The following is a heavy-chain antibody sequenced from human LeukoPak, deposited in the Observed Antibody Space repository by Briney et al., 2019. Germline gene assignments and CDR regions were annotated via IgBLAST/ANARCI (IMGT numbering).Heavy chain of an antibody. CDR3: SRDVNWGSTELLSFDY. D-gene: IGHD7-27*01. Sequence: ASVKVSCKASGYTFTSYGISWVRQAPGQGLEWMGWISAYNGNTNYAQKLQGRVTMTTDTSTSTAYMELGSLRSDGTAVYYCSRDVNWGSTELLSFDYWGQGTLVTVSS. CDR1: GYTFTSYG. J-gene: IGHJ4*02. V-gene: IGHV1-18*01. CDR2: ISAYNGNT.